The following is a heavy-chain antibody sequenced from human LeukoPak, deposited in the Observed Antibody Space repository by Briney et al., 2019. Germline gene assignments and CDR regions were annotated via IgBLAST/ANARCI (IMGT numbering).Heavy chain of an antibody. CDR1: GGSIFTTSSY. Sequence: PSEPLCLTCTVAGGSIFTTSSYWDWIRQSPGKGREWIGSIYYIGSDYHSPSLKSRLTVSVDTAKNQFSLRLTSVTAADTAVYYCARRVAVAGRNHFDDWGQGTLVTVSS. J-gene: IGHJ4*02. CDR3: ARRVAVAGRNHFDD. CDR2: IYYIGSD. D-gene: IGHD6-19*01. V-gene: IGHV4-39*01.